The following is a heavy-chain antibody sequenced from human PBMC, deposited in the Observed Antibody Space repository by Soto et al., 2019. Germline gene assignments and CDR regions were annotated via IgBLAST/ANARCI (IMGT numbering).Heavy chain of an antibody. V-gene: IGHV4-34*01. CDR1: GGSFSGYY. CDR2: INHSGST. J-gene: IGHJ6*02. CDR3: AREYYYGLKYGMDV. Sequence: PSETLSLTCAVYGGSFSGYYWSWIRQPPGKGLEWIGEINHSGSTNYNPSLKSRVTISVDTSKNQFSLKLSSVTAADTAVYYCAREYYYGLKYGMDVWGQGTTVTVSS. D-gene: IGHD3-10*01.